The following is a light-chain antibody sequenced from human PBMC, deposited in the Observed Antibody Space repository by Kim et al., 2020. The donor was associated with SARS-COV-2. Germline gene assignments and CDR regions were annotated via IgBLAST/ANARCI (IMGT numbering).Light chain of an antibody. CDR2: GAS. CDR3: QQYNNWLPYT. Sequence: VSPGERATLSGRASQSVSSNLAWYQQKPGQAPRLLIYGASTRATGIPARFSGSGSGTEFTLTISSLQSEDFAVYYGQQYNNWLPYTFGQGTKLEI. J-gene: IGKJ2*01. V-gene: IGKV3-15*01. CDR1: QSVSSN.